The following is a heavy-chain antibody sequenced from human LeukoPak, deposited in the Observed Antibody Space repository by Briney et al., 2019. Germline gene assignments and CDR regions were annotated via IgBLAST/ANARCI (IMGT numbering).Heavy chain of an antibody. CDR2: IYYSGST. Sequence: NTSETLSLTCTVSGGSISSSSYYWGWIRQPPGKGLEWIGSIYYSGSTYYNPSLKSRVTISVDTSKNQFSLKLSSVIAADTAVYYCANLGYYDILTGLEYFQHWGQGTLVTVSS. D-gene: IGHD3-9*01. CDR3: ANLGYYDILTGLEYFQH. V-gene: IGHV4-39*01. CDR1: GGSISSSSYY. J-gene: IGHJ1*01.